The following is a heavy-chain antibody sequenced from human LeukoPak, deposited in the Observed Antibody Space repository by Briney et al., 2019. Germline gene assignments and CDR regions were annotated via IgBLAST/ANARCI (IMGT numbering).Heavy chain of an antibody. CDR2: ISYEGSKK. D-gene: IGHD3-22*01. Sequence: GGSLRLSCAASGFTFSNYAMHWVRQAPGKGLEWVALISYEGSKKSYADSVESRFTISRDNSRNTLYLQMNSLRPDDTAVYYCAKNYYNSSGYYSFVDYWGQGTLVTVSS. CDR1: GFTFSNYA. CDR3: AKNYYNSSGYYSFVDY. V-gene: IGHV3-30*18. J-gene: IGHJ4*02.